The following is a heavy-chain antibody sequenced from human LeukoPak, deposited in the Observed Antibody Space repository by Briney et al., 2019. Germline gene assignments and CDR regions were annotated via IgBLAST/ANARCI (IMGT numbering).Heavy chain of an antibody. CDR2: IYSGGST. J-gene: IGHJ6*02. V-gene: IGHV3-66*01. CDR1: GFTVSSNY. CDR3: AREKLLRYYYGMDV. D-gene: IGHD1-26*01. Sequence: GGSLRLSCAASGFTVSSNYMSWVRQAPGKGLEWVSVIYSGGSTYYADSVKGRFTISRDNSKNTLYLQMNSLRAEDTAVYYCAREKLLRYYYGMDVWGQGTTVTVSS.